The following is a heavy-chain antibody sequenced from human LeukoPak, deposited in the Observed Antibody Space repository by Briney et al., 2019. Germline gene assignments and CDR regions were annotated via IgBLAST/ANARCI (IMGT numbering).Heavy chain of an antibody. CDR1: GYTFTSYD. Sequence: GASVKVSCKASGYTFTSYDINWVRQATGQGLEWMGWMNPNSGNTGYAQKFQGRVTMTRNTSISTAYMELSSLRSGDTAVYYCARSGRLLLWFGELLSGAPYFDYWGQGTLVTVSS. J-gene: IGHJ4*02. V-gene: IGHV1-8*01. CDR3: ARSGRLLLWFGELLSGAPYFDY. D-gene: IGHD3-10*01. CDR2: MNPNSGNT.